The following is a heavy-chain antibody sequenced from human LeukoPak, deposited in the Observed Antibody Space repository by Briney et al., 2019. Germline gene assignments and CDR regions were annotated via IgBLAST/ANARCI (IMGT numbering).Heavy chain of an antibody. CDR3: AKGVRGIAAAGTRWIRYYGMDV. CDR1: GFTFSIYG. Sequence: GRSLRLSCAASGFTFSIYGIHWVRQAPGKGLEWVAVISYDGSNKYYADSVKGRFTISRDNSKNMLYLQVNSLRAEDTAVYYCAKGVRGIAAAGTRWIRYYGMDVWGQGTTVTVSS. J-gene: IGHJ6*02. CDR2: ISYDGSNK. D-gene: IGHD6-13*01. V-gene: IGHV3-30*18.